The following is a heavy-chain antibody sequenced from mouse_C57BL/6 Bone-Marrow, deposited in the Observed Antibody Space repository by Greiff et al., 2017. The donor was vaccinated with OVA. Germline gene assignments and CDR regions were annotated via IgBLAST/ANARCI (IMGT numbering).Heavy chain of an antibody. CDR2: IYPGGGYT. V-gene: IGHV1-63*01. D-gene: IGHD1-3*01. CDR3: ARSYIWYLDV. Sequence: QVQLQQSGAELVRPGTSVKMSCKASGYTFTNYWIGWAKQRPGHGLEWIGDIYPGGGYTNYNEKFKGKATLTADKSSSTAYMQFSSLTSEDSAIYYCARSYIWYLDVWGKGTTVTVSS. CDR1: GYTFTNYW. J-gene: IGHJ1*03.